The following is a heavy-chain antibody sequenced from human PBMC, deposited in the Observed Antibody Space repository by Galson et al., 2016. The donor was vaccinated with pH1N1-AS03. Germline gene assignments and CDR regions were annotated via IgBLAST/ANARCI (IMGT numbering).Heavy chain of an antibody. Sequence: SLRLSCAASGLTFTTYWMHWVRQAPGGGLVWVSSINNEGTSTRGTDSVKGRFFISRDNAKNTVYLQMNSLRAEDTAVYYCARQDSSGYFHGLDVWGRGTTVTVSS. CDR3: ARQDSSGYFHGLDV. V-gene: IGHV3-74*01. CDR1: GLTFTTYW. CDR2: INNEGTST. D-gene: IGHD3-22*01. J-gene: IGHJ3*01.